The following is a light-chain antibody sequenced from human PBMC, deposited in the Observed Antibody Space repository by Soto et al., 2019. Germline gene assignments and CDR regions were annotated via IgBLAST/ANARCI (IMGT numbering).Light chain of an antibody. CDR2: AAS. Sequence: DIQMTQSPSSVSASVGDRVTITCRASQGISTYLAWFQQKPGKAPKLLIYAASSLQSGVPSRFSGSGSGTYFTLTISSLQPEDFATYYCHQANYVPLTFGGGTKVEIK. V-gene: IGKV1-12*01. CDR3: HQANYVPLT. CDR1: QGISTY. J-gene: IGKJ4*01.